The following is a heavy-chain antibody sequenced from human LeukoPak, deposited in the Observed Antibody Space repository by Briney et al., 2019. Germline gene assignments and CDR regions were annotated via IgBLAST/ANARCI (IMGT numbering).Heavy chain of an antibody. Sequence: SGGSLRLSCAASGFTFSSYSMNWVRQAPGKGLEWVSSISSSSSYIYYADSVKGRFTISRDNAKNSLYLQMNSLRAEDTAVYYCARLAEGRDGYNWEDYWGQGTLVTVSS. CDR1: GFTFSSYS. CDR2: ISSSSSYI. D-gene: IGHD5-24*01. CDR3: ARLAEGRDGYNWEDY. J-gene: IGHJ4*02. V-gene: IGHV3-21*01.